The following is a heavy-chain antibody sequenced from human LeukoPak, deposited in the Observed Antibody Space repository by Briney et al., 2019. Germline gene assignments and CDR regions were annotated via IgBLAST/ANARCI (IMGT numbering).Heavy chain of an antibody. D-gene: IGHD2-15*01. J-gene: IGHJ5*02. V-gene: IGHV1-18*01. CDR3: ARDPDLDCSGGSCYYNWFDP. CDR1: GYTFTSYG. CDR2: ISAYNGNT. Sequence: ASVKVSCKASGYTFTSYGISWVRQAPGQGLEWMGWISAYNGNTNYAQKLQGRVTMTTDTSTSTAYMELRSLRSDDTAVYYCARDPDLDCSGGSCYYNWFDPWGQGTLVTVSP.